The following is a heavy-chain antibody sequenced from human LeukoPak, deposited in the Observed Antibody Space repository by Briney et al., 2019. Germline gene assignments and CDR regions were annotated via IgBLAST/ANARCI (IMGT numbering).Heavy chain of an antibody. D-gene: IGHD6-13*01. CDR3: AKDSSGTLFWFDP. V-gene: IGHV3-33*06. Sequence: AGGSLRLSCAASGFTFSSYAMHWARQAPGKGLEWVAVIMFDGANKYYADSVKGRFTISRDTSKKTLYLQMNSLRAEDTAVYYCAKDSSGTLFWFDPWGQGTLVTVSS. CDR1: GFTFSSYA. J-gene: IGHJ5*02. CDR2: IMFDGANK.